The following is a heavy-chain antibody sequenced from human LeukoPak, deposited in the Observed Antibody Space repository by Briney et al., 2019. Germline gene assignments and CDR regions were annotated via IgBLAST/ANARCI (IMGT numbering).Heavy chain of an antibody. Sequence: GRSLRLSCAASGFTFSSYGMHWVRQAPGKGLEWVAVIWYDGSNKYYADSVKGRFTISRDNSKNTLYLQMNSLRAEDTAVYYCARGGDYSNAFDYWGQGTLVTVSS. CDR2: IWYDGSNK. CDR1: GFTFSSYG. J-gene: IGHJ4*02. V-gene: IGHV3-33*01. CDR3: ARGGDYSNAFDY. D-gene: IGHD4-11*01.